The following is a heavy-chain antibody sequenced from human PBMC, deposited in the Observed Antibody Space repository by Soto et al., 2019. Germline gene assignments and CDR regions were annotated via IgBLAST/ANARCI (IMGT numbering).Heavy chain of an antibody. V-gene: IGHV5-51*01. Sequence: GESLKISCKGSGYSFTSYWFGWVRQMPGQGLEWMGIIYPGDSDPRYSPSFQGHVTVSADTSLSTAYLHLDSLWASDTAMYYCASCHSTSDQGDYYGMDVLGQGATVTVSS. CDR1: GYSFTSYW. D-gene: IGHD6-6*01. CDR2: IYPGDSDP. J-gene: IGHJ6*02. CDR3: ASCHSTSDQGDYYGMDV.